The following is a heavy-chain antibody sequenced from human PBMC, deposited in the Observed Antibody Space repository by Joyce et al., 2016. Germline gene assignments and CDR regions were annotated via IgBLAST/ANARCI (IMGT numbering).Heavy chain of an antibody. V-gene: IGHV3-15*01. CDR1: GFACSNAW. D-gene: IGHD3-16*01. CDR2: IKSKANGETT. Sequence: EVQLVESGGGLVEPGGSLRLSCAASGFACSNAWMTWIRQAPGKGLECVGFIKSKANGETTGYGAPVKGRCTISRDDSKSIVYLQMNSLKSDDTAVYYCGGWRIWGQGTLVTVSS. J-gene: IGHJ4*02. CDR3: GGWRI.